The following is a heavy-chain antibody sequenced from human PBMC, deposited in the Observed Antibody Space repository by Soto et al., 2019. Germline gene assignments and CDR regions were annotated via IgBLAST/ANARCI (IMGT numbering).Heavy chain of an antibody. V-gene: IGHV1-18*01. Sequence: QVQLVQSGAEVREPGASVKVSCKASGYTFTNYGVSWVRQAPGQGLEWMGWIGGYKGNTNYAQKLQGRVTLTTDTCRSTAYMELRSLRSDDTAVYYCDPHTLGTGMPSGYWGQGTLVTVCS. CDR3: DPHTLGTGMPSGY. CDR1: GYTFTNYG. J-gene: IGHJ4*02. D-gene: IGHD5-18*01. CDR2: IGGYKGNT.